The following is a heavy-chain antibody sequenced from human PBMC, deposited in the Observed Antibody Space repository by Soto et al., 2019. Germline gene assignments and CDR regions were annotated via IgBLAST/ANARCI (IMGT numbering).Heavy chain of an antibody. J-gene: IGHJ3*02. CDR1: GFSLSNARMG. V-gene: IGHV2-26*01. CDR2: IFSNDEK. Sequence: GSGPTLVNPTETLTLTCTVSGFSLSNARMGVSWIRQPPGKALEWLAHIFSNDEKSYSTSLKSRLTISKDTSKSQVVLTMTNMDPVDTATYYCARISGIFGVVDDAFDIWGQGTMVTVSS. CDR3: ARISGIFGVVDDAFDI. D-gene: IGHD3-3*01.